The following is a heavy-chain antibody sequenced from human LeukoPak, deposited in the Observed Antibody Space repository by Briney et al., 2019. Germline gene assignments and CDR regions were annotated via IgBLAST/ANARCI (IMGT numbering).Heavy chain of an antibody. J-gene: IGHJ1*01. D-gene: IGHD6-19*01. CDR2: SCHSGST. V-gene: IGHV4-38-2*01. CDR3: ARGRTAVADLQH. CDR1: GYSISSGYY. Sequence: SESLSLTCAVSGYSISSGYYWGWIGQPPGRGLEWIGSSCHSGSTYTMQSLKSRVTPSTGTSKNPLSLKLNSVTAADTAVYYCARGRTAVADLQHWGQGTLVTVSS.